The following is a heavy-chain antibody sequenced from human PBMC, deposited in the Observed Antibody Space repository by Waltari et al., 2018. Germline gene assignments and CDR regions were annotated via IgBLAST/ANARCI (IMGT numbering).Heavy chain of an antibody. CDR3: SKGWGDF. D-gene: IGHD3-16*01. CDR2: IGGSGGNT. CDR1: GFTFSSYI. Sequence: EAQLLESGGGLVQPGGSLRLSCAASGFTFSSYIMSWVRQAPGKGLEWVSGIGGSGGNTYYTDSVNGRFTISRDNSKNTLYLQMNSLRAEDTAVYYCSKGWGDFWGQGTLVTVSS. J-gene: IGHJ4*02. V-gene: IGHV3-23*01.